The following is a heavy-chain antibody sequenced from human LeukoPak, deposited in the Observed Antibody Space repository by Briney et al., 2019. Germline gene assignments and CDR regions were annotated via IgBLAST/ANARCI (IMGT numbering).Heavy chain of an antibody. J-gene: IGHJ5*02. CDR3: AKVIGSSTAGGGLGWFDP. Sequence: GGSLRLSCAASGFTFSSYGMHWVRQAPGKGLEWVAVISYDGSNKYYADSVKGRFTISRDNSKNTLYLQMNSLRAEDTAVYYCAKVIGSSTAGGGLGWFDPWGQGTLVTVSS. D-gene: IGHD1-26*01. CDR1: GFTFSSYG. V-gene: IGHV3-30*18. CDR2: ISYDGSNK.